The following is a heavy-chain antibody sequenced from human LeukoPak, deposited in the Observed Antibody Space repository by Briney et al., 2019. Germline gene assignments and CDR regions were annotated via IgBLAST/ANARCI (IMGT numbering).Heavy chain of an antibody. CDR2: IYYSGST. V-gene: IGHV4-59*01. CDR1: GGSISSYY. D-gene: IGHD3-22*01. CDR3: AGETYYYDSSGYSDAFDI. Sequence: PSETLSLTCTVSGGSISSYYWSWIRQPPGKGLEWIGYIYYSGSTNYNPSLKSRVTISVDTSKNQFSLKLSSVTAADTAVYYCAGETYYYDSSGYSDAFDIWGQGTMVTVSS. J-gene: IGHJ3*02.